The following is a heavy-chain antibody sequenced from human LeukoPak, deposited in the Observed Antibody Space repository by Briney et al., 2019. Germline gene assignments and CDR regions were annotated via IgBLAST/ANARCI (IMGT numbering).Heavy chain of an antibody. CDR3: AKTHSSGWLLDY. CDR2: INHSGST. CDR1: GGSFSGYY. V-gene: IGHV4-34*01. Sequence: SETLSLTCAVYGGSFSGYYWSWIRQPPGKGLEWIGEINHSGSTNYNPSLKSRVTISVDTSKNQFSLKLSSVTAADTAVYYCAKTHSSGWLLDYWGQGTLVTVSS. J-gene: IGHJ4*02. D-gene: IGHD6-19*01.